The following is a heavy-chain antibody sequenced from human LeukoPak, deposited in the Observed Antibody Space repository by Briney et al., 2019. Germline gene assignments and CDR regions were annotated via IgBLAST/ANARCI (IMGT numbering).Heavy chain of an antibody. CDR1: GASISNYY. Sequence: SETLSLTCTVSGASISNYYWSWIRQPAGKGLEWIGRMYNSGSTIYNPSLQSRVTMSLDTSSNHFSLNLISVTAADTAVYYCVRAEGGGCARYWGQGTLVTVSS. J-gene: IGHJ4*02. CDR3: VRAEGGGCARY. CDR2: MYNSGST. V-gene: IGHV4-4*07. D-gene: IGHD6-19*01.